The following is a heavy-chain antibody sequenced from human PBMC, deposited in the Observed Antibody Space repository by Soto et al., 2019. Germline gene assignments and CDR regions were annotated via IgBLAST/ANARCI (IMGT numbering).Heavy chain of an antibody. D-gene: IGHD3-22*01. CDR3: AKELLHYYDSSGPLGY. Sequence: QVQLVESGGGVVQPGRSLRLSCAASGFTFSSYGMHWVRQAPGKGLEWVAVISYDGSNKYYADSVKGRFTISRDNSKNTLNLQMNSLRAEDTAVYYCAKELLHYYDSSGPLGYWGQGTLVTVSS. J-gene: IGHJ4*02. V-gene: IGHV3-30*18. CDR2: ISYDGSNK. CDR1: GFTFSSYG.